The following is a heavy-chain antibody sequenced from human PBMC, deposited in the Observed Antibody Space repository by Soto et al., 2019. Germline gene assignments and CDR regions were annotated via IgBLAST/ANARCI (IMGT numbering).Heavy chain of an antibody. Sequence: LSETLSLTCTVSGGSISNSGDYYWSWIRQSPGRGLEWIGYIYHTGTTYYNPSLRGRAVVSADTSENQFSLKLSSVTAADTAMYYCARVRAYSYGYEDYWGQGTLVTVSS. CDR1: GGSISNSGDYY. V-gene: IGHV4-30-4*01. D-gene: IGHD5-18*01. CDR2: IYHTGTT. J-gene: IGHJ4*02. CDR3: ARVRAYSYGYEDY.